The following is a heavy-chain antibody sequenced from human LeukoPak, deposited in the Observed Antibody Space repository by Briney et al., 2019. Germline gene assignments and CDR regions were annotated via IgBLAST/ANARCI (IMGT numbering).Heavy chain of an antibody. V-gene: IGHV1-18*01. D-gene: IGHD3-3*01. J-gene: IGHJ4*02. CDR1: GYTFTSYG. CDR2: ISAYNGNT. CDR3: ARPHYDFWSGYPDY. Sequence: GASVKVSCKASGYTFTSYGISWVRQAPGQGLEWLGWISAYNGNTNYAQKLQGRVTMTTDTSTSTAYMELRSLRSDDTAVYYCARPHYDFWSGYPDYWGQGTLVTVSS.